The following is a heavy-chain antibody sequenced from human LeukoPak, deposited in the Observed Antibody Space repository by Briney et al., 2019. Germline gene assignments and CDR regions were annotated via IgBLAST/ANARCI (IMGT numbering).Heavy chain of an antibody. CDR2: IIPIFGTA. V-gene: IGHV1-69*13. Sequence: SVKVSWKASGGTFSSYAISWVRQAPGQGLEWMGGIIPIFGTANYAQKLQGRVTITADESTSTAYMELSSLRSEDTAVYYCARSPRAMAIFDYWGQGTLVTVSS. CDR3: ARSPRAMAIFDY. CDR1: GGTFSSYA. D-gene: IGHD5-18*01. J-gene: IGHJ4*02.